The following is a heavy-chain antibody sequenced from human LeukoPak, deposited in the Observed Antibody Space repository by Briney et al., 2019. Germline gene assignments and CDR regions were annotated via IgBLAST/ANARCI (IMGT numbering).Heavy chain of an antibody. CDR2: ISFGGGHI. CDR1: RFTFSSYS. Sequence: GGSLRLSCVASRFTFSSYSMTWVRRAPGTGLEWVSSISFGGGHIFYTDSVKGRFTIFRDDSKNSLYLKMNSLRAEDTAVYFCARIALTPPYGMDVWGQGTTVTVSS. V-gene: IGHV3-21*01. CDR3: ARIALTPPYGMDV. D-gene: IGHD2-15*01. J-gene: IGHJ6*02.